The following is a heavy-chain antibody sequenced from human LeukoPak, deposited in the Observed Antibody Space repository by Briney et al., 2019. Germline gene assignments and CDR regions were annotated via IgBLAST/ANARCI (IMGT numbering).Heavy chain of an antibody. D-gene: IGHD3-10*01. J-gene: IGHJ3*02. Sequence: SETLSLTCTVSGGSLSTYYWSWIRQPPGKGLEWIGYIYYSGTTNYNPSLKSRVTISVDTSKNQFSLKLSSVTAADTAVYYCARDGESDAFDIWGQGTMVTVSS. CDR3: ARDGESDAFDI. CDR1: GGSLSTYY. V-gene: IGHV4-59*01. CDR2: IYYSGTT.